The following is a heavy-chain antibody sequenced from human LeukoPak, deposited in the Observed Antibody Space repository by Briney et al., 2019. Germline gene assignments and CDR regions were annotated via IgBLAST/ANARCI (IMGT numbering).Heavy chain of an antibody. CDR1: GYTFTSYY. V-gene: IGHV1-46*01. CDR2: INPSGGST. Sequence: GSSVKVSCQASGYTFTSYYMHWVRQAPAQGLEWMGIINPSGGSTRYAQKFKGRITMTRDTSTSTVYMELSSLRSEDTAVYYWAREGRDWSSTSCAQQAADPGPYFDYWGQGTLVTVSS. D-gene: IGHD2-2*01. J-gene: IGHJ4*02. CDR3: AREGRDWSSTSCAQQAADPGPYFDY.